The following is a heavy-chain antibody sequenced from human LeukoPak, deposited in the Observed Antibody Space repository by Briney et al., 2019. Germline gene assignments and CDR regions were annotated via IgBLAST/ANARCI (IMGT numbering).Heavy chain of an antibody. D-gene: IGHD1-26*01. J-gene: IGHJ4*02. V-gene: IGHV1-18*01. CDR1: GYTFTSYG. CDR3: AREYIVGATIYYFDY. CDR2: ISAYNGNT. Sequence: ASVKVSCKATGYTFTSYGISWVRQAPGQGLEWMGWISAYNGNTNYAQKLQGRVTMTTDTSTSTAYMELRSLRSDDTAVYYCAREYIVGATIYYFDYWGQGTLVTVSS.